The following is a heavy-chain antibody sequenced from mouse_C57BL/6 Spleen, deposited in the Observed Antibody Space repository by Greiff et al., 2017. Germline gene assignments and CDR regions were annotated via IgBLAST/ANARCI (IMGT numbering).Heavy chain of an antibody. Sequence: VKVVESGAELVKPGASVTLSCKASGYTFTEYTIHWVKQRSGQGLEWIGWFYPGSGSIKYNAKFKDKATLTADKSSSTVYMELSRLTSEDSAVYFCARHEARLLRTFGAMDYWGQGTSVTVSS. D-gene: IGHD2-3*01. V-gene: IGHV1-62-2*01. CDR2: FYPGSGSI. CDR1: GYTFTEYT. CDR3: ARHEARLLRTFGAMDY. J-gene: IGHJ4*01.